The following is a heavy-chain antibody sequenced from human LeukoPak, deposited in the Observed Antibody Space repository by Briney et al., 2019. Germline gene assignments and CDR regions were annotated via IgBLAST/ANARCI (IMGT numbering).Heavy chain of an antibody. CDR3: ARGGSSGWYGDP. D-gene: IGHD6-19*01. Sequence: GGSLRLSCAASGFTFSSYSMNWVRQAPGKGLEWVSSISSSSSYTYYADSVKGRFTISRDNAKNSLYLQMNSLRAEDTAVYYCARGGSSGWYGDPWGQGTLVTVSS. J-gene: IGHJ5*02. CDR1: GFTFSSYS. V-gene: IGHV3-21*01. CDR2: ISSSSSYT.